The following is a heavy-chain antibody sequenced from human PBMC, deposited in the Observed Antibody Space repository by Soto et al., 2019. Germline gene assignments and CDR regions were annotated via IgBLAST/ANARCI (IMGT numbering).Heavy chain of an antibody. CDR2: NDPSDSYT. Sequence: GESLKISCKGSGYSFTSYWISWVRQMPGKGLEWMGRNDPSDSYTNYSPSFQGHVTISADKSISTAYLQWSSLKASDTAMYYCARLEVRSGYPSCYYYCMDVWGQGTTVTVSS. V-gene: IGHV5-10-1*01. J-gene: IGHJ6*02. CDR3: ARLEVRSGYPSCYYYCMDV. D-gene: IGHD3-22*01. CDR1: GYSFTSYW.